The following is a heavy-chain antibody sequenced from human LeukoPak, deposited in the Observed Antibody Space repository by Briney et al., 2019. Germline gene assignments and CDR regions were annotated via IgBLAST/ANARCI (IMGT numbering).Heavy chain of an antibody. Sequence: VASVKLSCKASGYTFTGYYMHWGRQAPGQGLEWMGWINPNSGGTNYAQKSQGGVTMNRDTSISTAYMELSRLRSDDTAVYYCARNQYYYDSSGYYPGAFDIWGQGTMVTVSS. CDR3: ARNQYYYDSSGYYPGAFDI. CDR2: INPNSGGT. V-gene: IGHV1-2*02. D-gene: IGHD3-22*01. J-gene: IGHJ3*02. CDR1: GYTFTGYY.